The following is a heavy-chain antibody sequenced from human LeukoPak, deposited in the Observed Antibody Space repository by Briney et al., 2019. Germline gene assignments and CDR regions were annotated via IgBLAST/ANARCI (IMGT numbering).Heavy chain of an antibody. Sequence: ASVKVSCKASGYTFTAYYMYWVRQAPGQGLEWMGRINPNSGGTNYAQSFQGRVTMTRDTSISTAYMELSRLRSDDTAVYYCATHRGVVVPAAIAAHGDAFDIWGQGTMVTVSS. V-gene: IGHV1-2*06. CDR3: ATHRGVVVPAAIAAHGDAFDI. J-gene: IGHJ3*02. CDR2: INPNSGGT. D-gene: IGHD2-2*02. CDR1: GYTFTAYY.